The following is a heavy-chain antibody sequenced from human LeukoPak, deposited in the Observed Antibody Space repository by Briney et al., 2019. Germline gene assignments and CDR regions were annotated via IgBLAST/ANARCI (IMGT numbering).Heavy chain of an antibody. J-gene: IGHJ3*02. CDR3: ARDRPPRAFDS. CDR1: GYTFTGYY. V-gene: IGHV1-2*02. CDR2: INPNSGGT. Sequence: ASVKASCKASGYTFTGYYMHWVRQAPGQGLEWMGWINPNSGGTNYAQKFQGRVTMTRDTSISTAYMELTRLRSDDTAVYYCARDRPPRAFDSWGQGTMVTVSS. D-gene: IGHD6-6*01.